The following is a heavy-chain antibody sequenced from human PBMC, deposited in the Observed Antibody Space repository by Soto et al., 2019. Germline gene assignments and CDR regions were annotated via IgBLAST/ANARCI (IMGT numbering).Heavy chain of an antibody. CDR3: ARVPGSGDHDYSYYMDV. D-gene: IGHD2-21*02. CDR2: INWHGGST. Sequence: EVQLVESGGGVVRPGGSLRLSCAASGFSIEEFGMSWVRQGPGKGLQWVAGINWHGGSTAYADSVKGRFTITRDNAENSLYLHMSTLRAEDTALYHCARVPGSGDHDYSYYMDVWGNGTTVTVSS. J-gene: IGHJ6*03. V-gene: IGHV3-20*01. CDR1: GFSIEEFG.